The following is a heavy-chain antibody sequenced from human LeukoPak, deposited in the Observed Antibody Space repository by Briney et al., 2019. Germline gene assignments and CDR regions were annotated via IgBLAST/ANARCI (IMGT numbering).Heavy chain of an antibody. Sequence: GESLKISCKGSGYSFTNFWIGWVRQMPGKDLEWMGLIYPGDSDTRYSPSFQGQVTISADKSINTAYLQWSSLKASDTAMYYCARRDDSKAFDYWGQGTLVTVSS. CDR1: GYSFTNFW. V-gene: IGHV5-51*01. CDR3: ARRDDSKAFDY. D-gene: IGHD3-22*01. J-gene: IGHJ4*02. CDR2: IYPGDSDT.